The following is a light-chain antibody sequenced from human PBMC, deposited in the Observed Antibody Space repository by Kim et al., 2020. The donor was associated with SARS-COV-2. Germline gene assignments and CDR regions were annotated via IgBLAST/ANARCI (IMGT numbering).Light chain of an antibody. Sequence: SPGERATLSCRASQSVSSSYLAWYQQKPGQAPRLLIYGASSRATGIPDRFSGSGSGTDFTLTISRLEPEDFAEYYCQQYGSSPWTFGQGTKVEIK. J-gene: IGKJ1*01. CDR2: GAS. CDR3: QQYGSSPWT. V-gene: IGKV3-20*01. CDR1: QSVSSSY.